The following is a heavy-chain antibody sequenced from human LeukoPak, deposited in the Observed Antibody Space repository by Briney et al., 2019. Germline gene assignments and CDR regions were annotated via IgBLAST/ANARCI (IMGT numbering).Heavy chain of an antibody. CDR1: GYTFTSYD. V-gene: IGHV1-8*01. CDR3: ARGPGYSSSWYIADYYYYYGMDV. CDR2: MNPNSGNA. D-gene: IGHD6-13*01. Sequence: ASVKVSSKASGYTFTSYDINWVRQATGQGLEWMGWMNPNSGNAGYAQKFQGRVTMTRNTSISTAYMELSSLRSEDTAVYYCARGPGYSSSWYIADYYYYYGMDVWGQGTTVTVSS. J-gene: IGHJ6*02.